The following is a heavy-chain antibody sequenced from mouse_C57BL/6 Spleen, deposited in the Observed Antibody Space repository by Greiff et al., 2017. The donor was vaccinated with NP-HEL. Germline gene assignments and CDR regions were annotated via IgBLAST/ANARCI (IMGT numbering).Heavy chain of an antibody. V-gene: IGHV1-80*01. J-gene: IGHJ4*01. CDR3: ARLRTPYYSNYDYAMDY. D-gene: IGHD2-5*01. Sequence: QVQLKESGAELVKPGASVKISCKASGYAFSSYWMNWVKQRPGKGLEWIGQIYPGDGDTNYNGKFKGKATLTADKSSSTAYMQLSSLTSEDSAVYFCARLRTPYYSNYDYAMDYWGQGTSVTVSS. CDR1: GYAFSSYW. CDR2: IYPGDGDT.